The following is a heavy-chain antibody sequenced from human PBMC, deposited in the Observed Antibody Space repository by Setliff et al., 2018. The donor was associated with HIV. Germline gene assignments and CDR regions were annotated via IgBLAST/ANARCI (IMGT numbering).Heavy chain of an antibody. CDR3: ARANNWFDP. V-gene: IGHV5-51*01. J-gene: IGHJ5*02. CDR1: GYSFTSYW. Sequence: GESLKISCKGSGYSFTSYWIAWVRQMPGRGLEWMGIIYPGDSDTRYSPSFQGQVTISVDKSISTAYLHWSSLKASDTAMYFCARANNWFDPWGQGTLVTVSS. CDR2: IYPGDSDT.